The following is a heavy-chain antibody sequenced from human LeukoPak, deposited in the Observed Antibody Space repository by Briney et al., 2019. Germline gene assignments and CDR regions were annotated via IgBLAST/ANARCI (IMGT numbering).Heavy chain of an antibody. CDR2: ISGSGGST. CDR3: AKDEYSSGWPEYFQH. D-gene: IGHD6-19*01. V-gene: IGHV3-23*01. J-gene: IGHJ1*01. CDR1: GFTFSSYA. Sequence: GGSLRLSCAASGFTFSSYAMSWVRQAPGKGLEWVSAISGSGGSTYYADSVKGRFTISRDNSKNTLYLQMNGLRAEDTAVYYCAKDEYSSGWPEYFQHWGQGTLVTVSS.